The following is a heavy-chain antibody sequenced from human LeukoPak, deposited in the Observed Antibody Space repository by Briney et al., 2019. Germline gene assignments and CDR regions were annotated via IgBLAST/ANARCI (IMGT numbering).Heavy chain of an antibody. J-gene: IGHJ3*01. Sequence: GGSLRLSCAASGFTFSRHWMTWVRQAPGKGLEWVANIKEDGSKKNYVDSVKGRFTISRDNAKNSLYLQMNSLRAEDTAVYYCATFRFLGTWGQGTMVTVSP. D-gene: IGHD3-3*01. CDR3: ATFRFLGT. CDR1: GFTFSRHW. CDR2: IKEDGSKK. V-gene: IGHV3-7*03.